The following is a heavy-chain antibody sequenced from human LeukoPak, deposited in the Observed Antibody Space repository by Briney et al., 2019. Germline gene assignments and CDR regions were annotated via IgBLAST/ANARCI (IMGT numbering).Heavy chain of an antibody. CDR3: ARDVGQQLEYYYYGMDV. CDR1: GFTFSSNY. J-gene: IGHJ6*02. CDR2: IKQDSSAT. V-gene: IGHV3-7*01. Sequence: GGSLRLSCAASGFTFSSNYMSWVRQAPGRGLEWVANIKQDSSATAYVDSVKGRFTISRDNAQNSLYLQMNSLRAEDTAVYYCARDVGQQLEYYYYGMDVWGQGTTVTVSS. D-gene: IGHD6-13*01.